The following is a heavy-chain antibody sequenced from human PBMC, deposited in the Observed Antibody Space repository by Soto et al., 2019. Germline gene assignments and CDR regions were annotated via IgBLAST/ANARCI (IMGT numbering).Heavy chain of an antibody. D-gene: IGHD6-19*01. CDR1: GGSISSYY. Sequence: QVQLQESGPGLVKPSETLSLTCTVSGGSISSYYWSWIRQPPGKGLEWIGYIYYSGSTNYNPSLKTRVTISVDTSKNQFSLKLSSVTAADTAVYYCARQQWLVLNAFDIWGQGTMVTVSS. CDR3: ARQQWLVLNAFDI. J-gene: IGHJ3*02. V-gene: IGHV4-59*01. CDR2: IYYSGST.